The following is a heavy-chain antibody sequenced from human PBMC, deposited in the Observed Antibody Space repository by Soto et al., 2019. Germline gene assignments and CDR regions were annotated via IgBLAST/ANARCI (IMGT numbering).Heavy chain of an antibody. J-gene: IGHJ4*02. Sequence: QVQLVQSGAEVKKPGSSVKVSCKASGGTFSSYTISWVRQAPGQGLEWMGRIIPIVGIANYAQKFQGRVTINADKSTSTAYMELSNLRSEDTAVYYCATTIVFGDYWGQGTLVTVSS. V-gene: IGHV1-69*02. CDR2: IIPIVGIA. D-gene: IGHD5-12*01. CDR3: ATTIVFGDY. CDR1: GGTFSSYT.